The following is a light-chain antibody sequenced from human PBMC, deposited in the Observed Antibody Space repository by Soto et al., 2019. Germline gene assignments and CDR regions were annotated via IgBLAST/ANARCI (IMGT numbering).Light chain of an antibody. CDR1: SSDVGGYNY. CDR3: SSYTSSSTYVV. J-gene: IGLJ2*01. CDR2: DVS. Sequence: QSALTQPASVSGSPGQSITISCTGTSSDVGGYNYVSWYQQHPGKAPKLMIYDVSNRPSGVSNRFSGSKSGNTASLTISGLQAEDEAEYCCSSYTSSSTYVVFGGGTQLTVL. V-gene: IGLV2-14*01.